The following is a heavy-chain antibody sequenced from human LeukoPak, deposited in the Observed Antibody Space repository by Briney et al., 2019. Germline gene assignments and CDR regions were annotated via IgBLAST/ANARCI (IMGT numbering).Heavy chain of an antibody. J-gene: IGHJ5*02. CDR2: IYYSGST. D-gene: IGHD2-15*01. Sequence: PSETLSLTCTVSGGSISSYYWSWIRQPPGKGLEWIGYIYYSGSTNYNPSLKSRVTISVDTSKNQFSLKLSSVTAADTAVYYCARGSLGYCSGGSCYSGPVSWFDPWGQGTLVTVSS. CDR1: GGSISSYY. V-gene: IGHV4-59*01. CDR3: ARGSLGYCSGGSCYSGPVSWFDP.